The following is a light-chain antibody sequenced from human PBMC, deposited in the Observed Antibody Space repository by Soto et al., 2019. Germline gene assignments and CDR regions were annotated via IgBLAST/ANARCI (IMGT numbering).Light chain of an antibody. CDR2: EVT. V-gene: IGLV2-8*01. CDR1: SSDVGAYNY. Sequence: QSALTQPPSASGSPGQSVTISCTGTSSDVGAYNYVSWYQQHAGKAPKLVIYEVTKRPSGVPDRFSGSKSANTASLTVSGLQAEDEADYYCSSFASSNTWVFGGGTKLTDL. CDR3: SSFASSNTWV. J-gene: IGLJ3*02.